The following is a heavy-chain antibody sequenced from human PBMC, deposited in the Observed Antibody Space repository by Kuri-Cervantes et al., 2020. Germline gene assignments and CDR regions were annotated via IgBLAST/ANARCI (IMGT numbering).Heavy chain of an antibody. Sequence: GSLRLSCTVSGGSISSSSYYWGRIRQPPGKGLEWIGSIYYSGSTYYNPSLKSRVTISVDTSKNQFSLKLSSVTAADTAVYYCATRRVGATRWFDPWGQGTLVTVSS. CDR3: ATRRVGATRWFDP. CDR2: IYYSGST. V-gene: IGHV4-39*07. D-gene: IGHD1-26*01. J-gene: IGHJ5*02. CDR1: GGSISSSSYY.